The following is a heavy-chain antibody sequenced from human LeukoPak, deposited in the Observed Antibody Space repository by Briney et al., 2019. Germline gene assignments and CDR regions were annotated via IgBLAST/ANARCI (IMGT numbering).Heavy chain of an antibody. Sequence: SETLSLTCAVYGGSFSGYYWSWIRQPPGKGLEWIGEINHSGSTNYNPSLKSRVTISVDTSKNQFSLKLSSVTAADTAVYYCARGGMRLGYYYGAGTHWYFDYWGQGTLVTVSS. J-gene: IGHJ4*02. CDR3: ARGGMRLGYYYGAGTHWYFDY. CDR2: INHSGST. CDR1: GGSFSGYY. D-gene: IGHD3-10*01. V-gene: IGHV4-34*01.